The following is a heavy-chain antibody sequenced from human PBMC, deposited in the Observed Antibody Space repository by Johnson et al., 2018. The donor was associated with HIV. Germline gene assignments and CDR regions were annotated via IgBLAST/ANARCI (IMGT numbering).Heavy chain of an antibody. Sequence: VQLVESGGGLVKPGGSLRLSCAASGFILSKAWMTWVRQAPGKGLEWVGRIKGKSDGGTRDYAAPVKGRFTISRDNSNNTLYLQMNSLRAEDAALYYCARARIGVRPAGVFDIWGQGTMVTVSS. CDR3: ARARIGVRPAGVFDI. CDR2: IKGKSDGGTR. D-gene: IGHD3-3*01. CDR1: GFILSKAW. J-gene: IGHJ3*02. V-gene: IGHV3-15*01.